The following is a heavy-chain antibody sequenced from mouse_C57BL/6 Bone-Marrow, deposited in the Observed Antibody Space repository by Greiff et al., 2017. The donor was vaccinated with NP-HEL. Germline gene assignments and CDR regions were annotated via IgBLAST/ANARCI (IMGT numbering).Heavy chain of an antibody. J-gene: IGHJ3*01. CDR2: ISDGGSYT. D-gene: IGHD4-1*01. CDR3: ARDAGMGSWFAY. Sequence: EVQLQESGGGLVKPGGSLKLSCAASGFTFSSYAMSWVRQTPEKRLEWVATISDGGSYTYYPDNVKGRFTLSRDNAKNNLYLQMSHLTSEDTAMYYCARDAGMGSWFAYWGQGTLVTVAA. V-gene: IGHV5-4*01. CDR1: GFTFSSYA.